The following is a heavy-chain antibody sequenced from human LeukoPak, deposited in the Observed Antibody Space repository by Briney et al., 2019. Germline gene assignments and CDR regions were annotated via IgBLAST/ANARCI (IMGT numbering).Heavy chain of an antibody. Sequence: GGSLRLSCAASGFSFSSYWMHWVRQAPGKGLVWVARIKSDGSSTDYADYVKGRFTISRDNANNFLYLQMNSLRAEDAAVYYCATETNGRHYDYWGQGTLLTVSS. V-gene: IGHV3-74*01. J-gene: IGHJ4*02. CDR3: ATETNGRHYDY. CDR2: IKSDGSST. D-gene: IGHD1-14*01. CDR1: GFSFSSYW.